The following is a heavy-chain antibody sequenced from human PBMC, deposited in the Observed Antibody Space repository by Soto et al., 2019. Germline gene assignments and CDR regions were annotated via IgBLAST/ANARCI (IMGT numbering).Heavy chain of an antibody. CDR1: GNTHTPHP. J-gene: IGHJ4*02. CDR2: IDPRNGGT. V-gene: IGHV1-2*02. Sequence: VGPLKGSCKASGNTHTPHPINWVRQAPGQGLEWMGWIDPRNGGTVYAQKFQGRVTMTRDTSISTVYMDLSGLGSDDTALYFCARDDYGIYPYWGQGSLVTVSS. D-gene: IGHD1-26*01. CDR3: ARDDYGIYPY.